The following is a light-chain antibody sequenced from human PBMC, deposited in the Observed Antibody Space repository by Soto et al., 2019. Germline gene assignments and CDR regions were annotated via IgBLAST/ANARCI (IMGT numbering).Light chain of an antibody. Sequence: SSEPTQSPSVSADPGETARITCGGHNIGSKAVFWYQQKPGQAPVLVIYFDTDRPSGIPERFSGSNSGNTATLTISRVEAGDEADYYCQVWDSSSDHQVFGGGAKLTVL. CDR1: NIGSKA. CDR2: FDT. J-gene: IGLJ3*02. V-gene: IGLV3-21*04. CDR3: QVWDSSSDHQV.